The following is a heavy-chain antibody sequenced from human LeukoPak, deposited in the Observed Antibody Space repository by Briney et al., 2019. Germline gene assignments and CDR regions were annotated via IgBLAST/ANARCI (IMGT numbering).Heavy chain of an antibody. J-gene: IGHJ4*02. CDR2: IGTAGDT. V-gene: IGHV3-13*01. CDR1: GFTFSSYD. CDR3: ARGPIAYGSGYFHYRFDY. D-gene: IGHD3-3*01. Sequence: PGGSLRLSCAASGFTFSSYDMHWVRQATGKGLEWVSAIGTAGDTYYPGSVKGRFTISRENAKTTLYLQMNSLRPEDTAVYYCARGPIAYGSGYFHYRFDYWGQGTLVTVSS.